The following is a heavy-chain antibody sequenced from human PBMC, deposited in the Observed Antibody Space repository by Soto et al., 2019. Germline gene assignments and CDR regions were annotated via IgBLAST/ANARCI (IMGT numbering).Heavy chain of an antibody. CDR1: GGSFSGYY. Sequence: SETLSLTCAVYGGSFSGYYWSWIRQPPGKGLEWIGEINHSGSTNYNPSLKSRVTISVDTSKDQFSLKLSSVTAADTAVYYCARGDWNYDFWSGYGRVWFDPWGQGTLVTVSS. CDR2: INHSGST. CDR3: ARGDWNYDFWSGYGRVWFDP. J-gene: IGHJ5*02. D-gene: IGHD3-3*01. V-gene: IGHV4-34*01.